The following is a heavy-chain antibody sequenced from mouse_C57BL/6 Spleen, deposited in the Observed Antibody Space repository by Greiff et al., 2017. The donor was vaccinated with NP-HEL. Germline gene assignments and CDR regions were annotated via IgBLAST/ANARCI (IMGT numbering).Heavy chain of an antibody. J-gene: IGHJ1*03. CDR2: IDPSDSYT. CDR3: ARPNWDGWYFDV. CDR1: GYTFTSYW. Sequence: VQLQQPGAELVRPGTSVKLSCKASGYTFTSYWMHWVKQRPGQGLEWIGVIDPSDSYTNYNQKFKGKATLTVDTSSSTAYMQLSSLTSEDSAVYYCARPNWDGWYFDVWGTGTTVTVSS. V-gene: IGHV1-59*01. D-gene: IGHD4-1*01.